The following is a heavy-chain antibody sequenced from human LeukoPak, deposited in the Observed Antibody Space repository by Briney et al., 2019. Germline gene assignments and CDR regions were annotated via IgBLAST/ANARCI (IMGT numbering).Heavy chain of an antibody. CDR2: IYYSGNT. CDR1: GGSISRYY. J-gene: IGHJ4*02. V-gene: IGHV4-59*01. D-gene: IGHD5-12*01. CDR3: ARVSGYSGYDPIDY. Sequence: SETLSLTCTVSGGSISRYYWSWIRQPPEKGLEWIGYIYYSGNTNYNPSLKSRVTISVDTSKNQFSLKLSSVTAADTAVYYCARVSGYSGYDPIDYWGQGTLVTVSS.